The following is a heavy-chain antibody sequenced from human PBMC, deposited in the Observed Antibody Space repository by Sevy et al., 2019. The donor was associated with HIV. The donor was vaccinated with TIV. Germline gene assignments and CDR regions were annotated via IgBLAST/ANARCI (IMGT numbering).Heavy chain of an antibody. D-gene: IGHD1-26*01. CDR1: GGSISSYY. Sequence: SETLSLTCTVFGGSISSYYWNWIRQPPGKGLEWIGYIYYSGSTNYNPSLKSRVTISVDMSKNQFSLKLSSVTAADMAVYYCARESPLGVEWELSRPQNWFDPWGQGTLVTVSS. J-gene: IGHJ5*02. CDR3: ARESPLGVEWELSRPQNWFDP. V-gene: IGHV4-59*01. CDR2: IYYSGST.